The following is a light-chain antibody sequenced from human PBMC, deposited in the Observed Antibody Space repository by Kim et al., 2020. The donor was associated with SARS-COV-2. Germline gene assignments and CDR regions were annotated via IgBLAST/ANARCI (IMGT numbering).Light chain of an antibody. J-gene: IGKJ1*01. Sequence: DIQMTQSPSSLSASVGDRVTITCRASQRISTYLNWYQQKPGKAPNVLIYGASNLQSEVPSRFSGSGSGTDFTLTISSLQPEDFGTYYCQQTYTTPSWTFGQGTKVDIK. CDR2: GAS. CDR1: QRISTY. CDR3: QQTYTTPSWT. V-gene: IGKV1-39*01.